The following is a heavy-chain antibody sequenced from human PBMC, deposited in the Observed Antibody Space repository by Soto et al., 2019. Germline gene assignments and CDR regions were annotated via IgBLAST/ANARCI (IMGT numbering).Heavy chain of an antibody. J-gene: IGHJ6*02. CDR1: GFTFSHHY. V-gene: IGHV3-11*01. D-gene: IGHD5-18*01. CDR2: ISRSGTTI. Sequence: QMQLVESGGGLVEPGGSLRLSCEASGFTFSHHYMSWIRQAPGKGLEWVSYISRSGTTIYYADSVRGRFTISRDNSKNSLSLQMDSLRAEDTAMYYFGRDPELWDENVATRPSTYYYGMDVWGQGTTVTVSS. CDR3: GRDPELWDENVATRPSTYYYGMDV.